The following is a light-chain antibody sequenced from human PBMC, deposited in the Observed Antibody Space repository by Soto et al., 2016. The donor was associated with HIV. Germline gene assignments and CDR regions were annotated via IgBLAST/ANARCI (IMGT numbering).Light chain of an antibody. CDR1: NIGRKS. J-gene: IGLJ3*02. CDR3: QVWETSDLPNWV. CDR2: DDS. V-gene: IGLV3-21*01. Sequence: SYELTQPPSVSVALGKTARINCGGNNIGRKSVHWYQQRPGQAPVLVIYDDSDRPSGIPERFSGSNSGNTATLTISRAEAGDEADYYCQVWETSDLPNWVFGGGTKLTIL.